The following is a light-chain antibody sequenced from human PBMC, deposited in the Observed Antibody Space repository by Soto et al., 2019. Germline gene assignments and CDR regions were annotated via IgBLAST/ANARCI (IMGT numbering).Light chain of an antibody. V-gene: IGKV4-1*01. CDR3: QQRSNWPIT. Sequence: DIVMTQSPDSLAVSLGERATINCMSSQSVLYSSNNKNYLAWYQQKPGQPPKLLIYWASTRESGVPDRFSGSGSGTDFTLTISSLEPEDFAVYYCQQRSNWPITFGQGTRLEIK. CDR2: WAS. CDR1: QSVLYSSNNKNY. J-gene: IGKJ5*01.